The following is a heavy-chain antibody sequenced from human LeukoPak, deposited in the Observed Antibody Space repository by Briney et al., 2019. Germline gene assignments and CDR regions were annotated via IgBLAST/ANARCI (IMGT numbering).Heavy chain of an antibody. D-gene: IGHD6-13*01. CDR3: AKVPAAAAPEAGMDV. J-gene: IGHJ6*02. CDR2: ISYDGSNK. CDR1: GFTFSSYG. Sequence: GGSLRLSCAASGFTFSSYGMHWVRQAPGKGLEWVAVISYDGSNKYYADSVKGRFTISRDNSKNTLYLQMNSPRAEDTAVYYCAKVPAAAAPEAGMDVWGQGTTVTVSS. V-gene: IGHV3-30*18.